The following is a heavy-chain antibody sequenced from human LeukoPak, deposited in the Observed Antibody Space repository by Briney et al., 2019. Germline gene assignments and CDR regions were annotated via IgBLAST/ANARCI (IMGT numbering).Heavy chain of an antibody. CDR2: IYSGGST. D-gene: IGHD2-21*02. CDR1: GFTVSSNY. Sequence: TGGSLRLSCAASGFTVSSNYMSWVRQAPGKGLEWVSVIYSGGSTYYADSVKGRFTISRDNSKNTLYLQMNSLRAEDTAVYYCARSSCGGDCYYDAFDIWGQGTMVTVSS. J-gene: IGHJ3*02. V-gene: IGHV3-53*01. CDR3: ARSSCGGDCYYDAFDI.